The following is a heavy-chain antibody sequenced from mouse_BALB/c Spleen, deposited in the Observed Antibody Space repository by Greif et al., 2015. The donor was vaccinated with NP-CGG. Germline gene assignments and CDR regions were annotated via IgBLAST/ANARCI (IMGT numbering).Heavy chain of an antibody. V-gene: IGHV3-8*02. CDR3: ARTYDYDVAWFAY. D-gene: IGHD2-4*01. CDR2: ISYSGST. CDR1: GDSITSGY. J-gene: IGHJ3*01. Sequence: EVKLVESGPSLVKPSQTLSLTCSVTGDSITSGYWNWIRKFPGNKLEYMGYISYSGSTYYNPSLKSRISITRDTSKNQYYLQLNSVTTEDTATYYCARTYDYDVAWFAYWGQGTLVTVSA.